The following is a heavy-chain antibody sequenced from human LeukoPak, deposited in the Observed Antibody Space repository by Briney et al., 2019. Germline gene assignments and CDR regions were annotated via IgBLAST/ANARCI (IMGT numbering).Heavy chain of an antibody. V-gene: IGHV4-59*01. CDR1: GGPISIYY. J-gene: IGHJ6*02. Sequence: SETLSLTCTVSGGPISIYYWSWIRQPPGKGMEWIGYTYDSGSTNYNPSLKSRVIISVDTSRNQFSLKLTSVTTADTAIYYCVRDRELGVWGQGTTVTVSS. CDR3: VRDRELGV. CDR2: TYDSGST. D-gene: IGHD1-26*01.